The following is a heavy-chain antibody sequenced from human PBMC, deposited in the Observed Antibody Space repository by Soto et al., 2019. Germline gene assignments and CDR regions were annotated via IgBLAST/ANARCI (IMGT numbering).Heavy chain of an antibody. J-gene: IGHJ5*02. CDR2: ISSNSAYI. Sequence: GGSLRLSCAASGFTFRSFTMNWVRQAPGKGLEWVSTISSNSAYIYYTDALRGRFSISRDNAKNSLHLQMNSLRAEDTAVYYCTRDASRDSSARGWFDPWGPGTLVTVSS. V-gene: IGHV3-21*01. CDR1: GFTFRSFT. CDR3: TRDASRDSSARGWFDP. D-gene: IGHD6-13*01.